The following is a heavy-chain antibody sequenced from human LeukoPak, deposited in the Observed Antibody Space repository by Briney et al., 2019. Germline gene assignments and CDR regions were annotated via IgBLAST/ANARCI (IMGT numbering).Heavy chain of an antibody. CDR2: ITPNSGGT. D-gene: IGHD3-16*02. CDR3: ARDPGFLYYDYVWGSYRFDY. CDR1: GYTFTGDY. J-gene: IGHJ4*02. V-gene: IGHV1-2*02. Sequence: GASVKVSCKASGYTFTGDYMHWVRQAPGQGLEWMGWITPNSGGTNYAQKFQGRVTMTRDTCISTAYMELSRLRSDDTAVYYCARDPGFLYYDYVWGSYRFDYWGQGTLVTVSS.